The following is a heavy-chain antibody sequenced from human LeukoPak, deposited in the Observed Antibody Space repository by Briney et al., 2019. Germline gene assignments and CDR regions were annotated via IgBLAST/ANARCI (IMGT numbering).Heavy chain of an antibody. CDR3: AKKEGWVGVTTTFDY. J-gene: IGHJ4*02. D-gene: IGHD1-26*01. V-gene: IGHV3-30*02. CDR2: IRYDGSNK. Sequence: GGSLRLSCAASGFTFSSYGMHWVRQAPGKGLEWVAFIRYDGSNKYYADSVKGRFTISRDNSKNTLYLQMNSLRAEDTAVYYCAKKEGWVGVTTTFDYWGQGTLVTVSS. CDR1: GFTFSSYG.